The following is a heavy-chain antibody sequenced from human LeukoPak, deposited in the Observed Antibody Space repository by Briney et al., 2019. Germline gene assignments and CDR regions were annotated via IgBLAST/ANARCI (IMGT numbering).Heavy chain of an antibody. CDR2: ISAYNGNT. D-gene: IGHD3-9*01. J-gene: IGHJ6*02. V-gene: IGHV1-18*01. CDR3: AGERVLRYFDWPPGYYYYGMDV. CDR1: GYTFTSYG. Sequence: ASVKVSCKASGYTFTSYGISWVRQAPGQGLEWMGWISAYNGNTNYAQKLQGRVTMTTDTSTSTAYMELRSLRSDDTAVYYCAGERVLRYFDWPPGYYYYGMDVWGQGTTVTVSS.